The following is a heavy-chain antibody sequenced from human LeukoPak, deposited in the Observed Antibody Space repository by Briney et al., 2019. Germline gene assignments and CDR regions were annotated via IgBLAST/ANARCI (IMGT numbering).Heavy chain of an antibody. CDR3: ARELWFGEFNWFDP. CDR1: GGTFSSYA. D-gene: IGHD3-10*01. V-gene: IGHV1-69*05. J-gene: IGHJ5*02. CDR2: IIPIFGTA. Sequence: SVKVSCKASGGTFSSYAISWVRQAPGQGLEWMGGIIPIFGTANYAQKFQGRVTIATDESTSTAYMELSSLRSEDTAVYYCARELWFGEFNWFDPWGQGTLVTVSS.